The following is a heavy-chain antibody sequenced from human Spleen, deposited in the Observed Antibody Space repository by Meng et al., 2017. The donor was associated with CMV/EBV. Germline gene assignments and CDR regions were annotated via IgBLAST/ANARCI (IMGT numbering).Heavy chain of an antibody. CDR3: AREQPDFDY. Sequence: ASVKVSCKASGYTFTSYDINWVRQATGQGLEWMGWMNPNSGNTGYAQKFQGRVTITADKSTSTAYMELSSLRSEDTAVYYCAREQPDFDYWGQGTLVTVSS. V-gene: IGHV1-8*03. CDR2: MNPNSGNT. CDR1: GYTFTSYD. J-gene: IGHJ4*02. D-gene: IGHD6-13*01.